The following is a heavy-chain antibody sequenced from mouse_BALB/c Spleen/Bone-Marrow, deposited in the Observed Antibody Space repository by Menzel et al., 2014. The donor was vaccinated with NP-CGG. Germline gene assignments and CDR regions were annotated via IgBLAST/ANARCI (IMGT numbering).Heavy chain of an antibody. CDR1: GFDFSRYW. V-gene: IGHV4-1*02. CDR3: ERPPIYYDYAWFAY. Sequence: EVQGVESGGGLVQPGGSLKLSCAASGFDFSRYWMSWVRQAPGKGLEWIGEINPDSSTINYTPSLKDKFIISRDNAKNTLYLQMSKVRSEDTALYYCERPPIYYDYAWFAYWGQGTLVTVSA. J-gene: IGHJ3*01. D-gene: IGHD2-4*01. CDR2: INPDSSTI.